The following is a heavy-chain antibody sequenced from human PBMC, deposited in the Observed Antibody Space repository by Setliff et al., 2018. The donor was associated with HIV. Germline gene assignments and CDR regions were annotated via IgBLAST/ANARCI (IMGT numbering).Heavy chain of an antibody. CDR1: GGSISSFY. D-gene: IGHD4-4*01. CDR3: AREHDYSNYRRLDS. V-gene: IGHV4-4*08. Sequence: KPSETLSLTCTVAGGSISSFYWSWIRQPPGKGLEWIGYIHHSGSSDYTPSLRSRVTMSVDTSKNQFSLKRSSVTAADTAVYYCAREHDYSNYRRLDSWGQGSLVTVSS. CDR2: IHHSGSS. J-gene: IGHJ4*02.